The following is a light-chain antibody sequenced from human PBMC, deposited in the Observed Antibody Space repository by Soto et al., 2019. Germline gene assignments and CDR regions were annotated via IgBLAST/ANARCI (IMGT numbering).Light chain of an antibody. Sequence: DIQMTQSPSTLSASVGDRVTITCRASQSINIWLAWYQQKPGKAPKLLIYDASSLQSGVPSRFRGSTSGTEFTFTISSLQPDDFATYYCQQYNSYSRSFGGGTKVEIK. V-gene: IGKV1-5*01. CDR2: DAS. J-gene: IGKJ4*01. CDR1: QSINIW. CDR3: QQYNSYSRS.